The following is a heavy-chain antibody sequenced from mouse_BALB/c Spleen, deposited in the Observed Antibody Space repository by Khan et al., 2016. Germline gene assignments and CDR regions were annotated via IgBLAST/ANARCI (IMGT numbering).Heavy chain of an antibody. Sequence: QVQLQQSGPDLVAPSQSLSITCTVSGFSLTSYGVHWVRQPPGKGLEWLVVIWSDGSTTYNSALKSRLSISKDNSKSQVVLKRNSLQTDDTAMYYCARHDGYYWYFDVWGAGTTVTVSS. CDR2: IWSDGST. D-gene: IGHD2-3*01. J-gene: IGHJ1*01. CDR3: ARHDGYYWYFDV. CDR1: GFSLTSYG. V-gene: IGHV2-6-2*01.